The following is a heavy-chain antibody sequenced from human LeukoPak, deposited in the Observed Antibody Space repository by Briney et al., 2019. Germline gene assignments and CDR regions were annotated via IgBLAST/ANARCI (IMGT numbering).Heavy chain of an antibody. CDR1: GYTFTGYY. D-gene: IGHD2-15*01. V-gene: IGHV1-2*02. CDR2: INPNSGGT. Sequence: ASVKVSCKASGYTFTGYYMHWVRQAPGQGLEWMGWINPNSGGTNYAQKFQGRVTMTRDTFISTAYMELSRLRSDDTAVYYCARDGCSGGSCFSNWFDPWGQGTLVTVSS. CDR3: ARDGCSGGSCFSNWFDP. J-gene: IGHJ5*02.